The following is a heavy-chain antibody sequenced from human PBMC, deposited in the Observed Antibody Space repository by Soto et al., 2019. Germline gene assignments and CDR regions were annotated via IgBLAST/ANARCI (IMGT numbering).Heavy chain of an antibody. Sequence: EVQLVESGGGLVQPGGSLRLSCAASGFTFSSYEMNWVRQAPGKGLEWVSYISSSGSTIYYADSVKGRFTISRDNAKNSLYQQMNTLRAADKAVYYCARVTGIAVAAFDYWGQGTLVTVSS. D-gene: IGHD6-19*01. CDR2: ISSSGSTI. V-gene: IGHV3-48*03. J-gene: IGHJ4*02. CDR3: ARVTGIAVAAFDY. CDR1: GFTFSSYE.